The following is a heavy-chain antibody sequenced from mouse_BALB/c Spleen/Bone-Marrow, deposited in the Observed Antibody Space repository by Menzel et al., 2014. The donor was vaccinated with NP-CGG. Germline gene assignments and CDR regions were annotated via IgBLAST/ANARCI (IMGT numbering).Heavy chain of an antibody. CDR3: TRDGKGNYDYAMDY. CDR1: GFTFSSYT. Sequence: DVHLVESGGGLVKPGGSLKLSCAASGFTFSSYTMSWVRQTPEKRLEWVATISSGGSYTYYPDSVKGRFTISRDNAKNTLYLQMSSLKSEDIAMYYCTRDGKGNYDYAMDYWGQGTSVTVSS. J-gene: IGHJ4*01. V-gene: IGHV5-6-4*01. CDR2: ISSGGSYT. D-gene: IGHD2-1*01.